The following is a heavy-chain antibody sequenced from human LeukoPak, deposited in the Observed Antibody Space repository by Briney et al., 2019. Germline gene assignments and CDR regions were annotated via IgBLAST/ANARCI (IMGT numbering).Heavy chain of an antibody. V-gene: IGHV3-53*01. CDR3: ARSRDVVVPAATLYYFDY. J-gene: IGHJ4*02. D-gene: IGHD2-2*01. CDR2: IYSGGST. CDR1: GFTVSSNY. Sequence: GSLRLSCAASGFTVSSNYMSWVRQAPGKGLEWVSVIYSGGSTYYADSVKGRFTISRDNSKNTLYLQMNSLRAEDTAVYYCARSRDVVVPAATLYYFDYWGQGTLVTVSS.